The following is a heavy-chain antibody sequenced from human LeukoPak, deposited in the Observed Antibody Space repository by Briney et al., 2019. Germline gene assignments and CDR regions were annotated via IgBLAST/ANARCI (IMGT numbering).Heavy chain of an antibody. Sequence: GGSLRLSCSVSGFTFSSHAMHWVRQAPGKGLVWISRINSDASDTNYADFVKGRFTISRDNAKNTVYLQINSLRDEDTAVYYCARICSSTDCLIPDWGQGTLVTVSS. CDR1: GFTFSSHA. V-gene: IGHV3-74*01. D-gene: IGHD2-2*01. CDR2: INSDASDT. J-gene: IGHJ4*02. CDR3: ARICSSTDCLIPD.